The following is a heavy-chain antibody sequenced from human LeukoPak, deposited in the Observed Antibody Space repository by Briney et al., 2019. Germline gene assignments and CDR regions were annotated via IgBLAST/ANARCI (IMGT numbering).Heavy chain of an antibody. CDR2: ISDSGGTT. J-gene: IGHJ6*03. CDR3: AKGPYYDSWRGYMDV. Sequence: PGGSLRLSCAASGFTFSSYAMSWVRQAPGKGLEWVSGISDSGGTTYYADSVRGRFTISRDNSKNMLYLQMNSLRAEDTAVYYCAKGPYYDSWRGYMDVWGKGTTVTVSS. D-gene: IGHD3-10*01. V-gene: IGHV3-23*01. CDR1: GFTFSSYA.